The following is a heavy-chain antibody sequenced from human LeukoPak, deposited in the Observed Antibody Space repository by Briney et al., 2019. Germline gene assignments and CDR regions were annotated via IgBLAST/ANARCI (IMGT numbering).Heavy chain of an antibody. J-gene: IGHJ3*02. V-gene: IGHV1-18*01. CDR3: ATYDSSGYDDACDI. CDR1: GYTFTSYG. D-gene: IGHD3-22*01. CDR2: ISTYNGNT. Sequence: ASLKVSCKASGYTFTSYGISWVRQAPGQGLEWMGWISTYNGNTNYAQRLQGRVTMTTDTPTSTAYMELRSLRSDDTAVYYCATYDSSGYDDACDIWGQGTMVTVSS.